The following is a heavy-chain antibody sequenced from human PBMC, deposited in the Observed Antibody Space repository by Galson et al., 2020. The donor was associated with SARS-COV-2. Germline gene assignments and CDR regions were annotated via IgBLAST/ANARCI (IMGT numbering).Heavy chain of an antibody. J-gene: IGHJ3*02. CDR1: GFTFTSSA. CDR3: AAPYCSGGSCHDAFDI. V-gene: IGHV1-58*01. D-gene: IGHD2-15*01. CDR2: IVVSSGNT. Sequence: SVKVSCKASGFTFTSSAVQWVRQAPGQRLEWIGWIVVSSGNTNYAQKFQERVTITRDMSTSTAYMELSSLRSEDTAVYYCAAPYCSGGSCHDAFDIWGQGTMVTVSS.